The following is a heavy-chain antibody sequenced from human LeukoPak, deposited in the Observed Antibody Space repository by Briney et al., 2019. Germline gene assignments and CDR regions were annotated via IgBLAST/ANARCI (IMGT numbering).Heavy chain of an antibody. J-gene: IGHJ4*02. Sequence: GGSLRLSCAASGFTFTNARMGWVRQAPGKGLEWVGLIKSKIDVWTTDFAAPVKGRFTISTDDLKQTLYLQMNSLKSEDTAVYYCTTGYGHSDFDYWGQGTPVTVSS. CDR2: IKSKIDVWTT. CDR1: GFTFTNAR. D-gene: IGHD4-17*01. CDR3: TTGYGHSDFDY. V-gene: IGHV3-15*01.